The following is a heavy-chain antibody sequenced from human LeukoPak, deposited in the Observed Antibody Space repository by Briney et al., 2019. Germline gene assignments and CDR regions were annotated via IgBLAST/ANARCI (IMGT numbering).Heavy chain of an antibody. V-gene: IGHV4-59*01. CDR1: VGSISNYY. CDR2: ISDSGST. D-gene: IGHD2-15*01. CDR3: ARHYCSDAKCYYFDY. J-gene: IGHJ4*02. Sequence: SETLSLTCTVSVGSISNYYWSWIRQPPGKGLEWIGFISDSGSTNYNPSLKSRVTLSADTSEKQVSLKLSYVTTADTAVYYCARHYCSDAKCYYFDYWGQGTLVSVSS.